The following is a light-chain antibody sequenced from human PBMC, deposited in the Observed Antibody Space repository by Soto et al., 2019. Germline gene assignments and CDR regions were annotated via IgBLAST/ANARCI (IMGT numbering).Light chain of an antibody. CDR3: LQYDDWPFT. Sequence: EIVMTQSPGTLSVSPGERATLSCRASQSVRTKLAWYQQKPGQAPRVLIYEASTRATGIPASFSGSGSGTEFTLTISSLQSVDFAVYYCLQYDDWPFTFGPGTTVDIK. J-gene: IGKJ3*01. V-gene: IGKV3D-15*01. CDR2: EAS. CDR1: QSVRTK.